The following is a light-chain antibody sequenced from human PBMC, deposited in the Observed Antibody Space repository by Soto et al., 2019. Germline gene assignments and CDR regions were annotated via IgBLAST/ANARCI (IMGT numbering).Light chain of an antibody. J-gene: IGKJ1*01. CDR3: QHYVTSLTT. CDR2: GAS. Sequence: EIVLTQSAGTLSLSPGERATLSSGASQSVTSNYLAWYQQKPGQVPRLLIFGASIRVTGIPDRFIGSGSGTDFTLTISRLEPEDFAVYYCQHYVTSLTTFGQGTKVDIK. V-gene: IGKV3-20*01. CDR1: QSVTSNY.